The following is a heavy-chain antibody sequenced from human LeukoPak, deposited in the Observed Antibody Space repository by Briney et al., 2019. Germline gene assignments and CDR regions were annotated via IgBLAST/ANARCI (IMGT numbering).Heavy chain of an antibody. D-gene: IGHD6-13*01. V-gene: IGHV1-69*06. Sequence: ASVKVSCKASGGTFSSYAISWVRQAPGQGLEWMGGIIPIFGTANYAQKFQGRVTITADKSTSTAYMELSRLRSDDTAVYYCARGYSSSWYGVAFDIWGQGTMVTVSS. CDR2: IIPIFGTA. J-gene: IGHJ3*02. CDR3: ARGYSSSWYGVAFDI. CDR1: GGTFSSYA.